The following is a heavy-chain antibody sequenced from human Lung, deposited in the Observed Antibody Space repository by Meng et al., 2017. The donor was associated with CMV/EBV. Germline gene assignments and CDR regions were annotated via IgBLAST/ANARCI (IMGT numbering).Heavy chain of an antibody. CDR3: AREPGDRYDFWSGYAFDI. CDR2: IKQVGSEK. J-gene: IGHJ3*02. CDR1: GFTFSSYW. D-gene: IGHD3-3*01. Sequence: GESLKISCAASGFTFSSYWMSWVRQAPGKGLEWVANIKQVGSEKYYVDSVKGRFTISRDNAKNSLYLQMNSLRAEDTAVYYCAREPGDRYDFWSGYAFDIWGQGTMVTVSS. V-gene: IGHV3-7*01.